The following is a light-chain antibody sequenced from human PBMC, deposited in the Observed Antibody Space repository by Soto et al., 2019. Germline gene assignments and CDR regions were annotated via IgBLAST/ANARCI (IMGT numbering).Light chain of an antibody. V-gene: IGKV1-39*01. CDR3: QQSYSTPLT. J-gene: IGKJ4*01. CDR2: AAS. CDR1: QSISSY. Sequence: DIQMTQSPSSLSPSVGDRVTITCRASQSISSYLNCYQQKPGKAPKLLIYAASSLQSGVPSRFSGSGSGTDFTLTISSLQPEDFATYYCQQSYSTPLTFGGGTKVEIK.